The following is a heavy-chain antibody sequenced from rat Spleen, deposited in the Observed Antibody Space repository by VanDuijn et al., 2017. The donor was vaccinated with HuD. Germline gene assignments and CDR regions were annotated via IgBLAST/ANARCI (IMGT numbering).Heavy chain of an antibody. CDR1: GFTFSNYY. CDR3: ARSYYYDGSSYPLLDF. CDR2: ISTGGGNT. Sequence: EVQLVESGGGLVQPGRSMKLSCAASGFTFSNYYMAWVRQAPTKGLEWVASISTGGGNTYYRDSVKGRFTISRDSAKSTLYLQMDSLRSEDTATYYCARSYYYDGSSYPLLDFWGQGVMVTVSS. D-gene: IGHD1-12*02. V-gene: IGHV5-25*01. J-gene: IGHJ2*01.